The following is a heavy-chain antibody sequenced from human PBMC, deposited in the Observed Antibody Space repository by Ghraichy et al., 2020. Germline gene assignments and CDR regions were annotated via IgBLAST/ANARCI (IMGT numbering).Heavy chain of an antibody. Sequence: SDTLSLTCTVSGGSVSSGSYYWSWIRQAPGKGLEWIGYIAFTGSVNFNPSLKSRVTISRDTSKNVFSLRLNSVTASDTAVYYCARGRGGGIVVVPAALNFDTWGQGTLVTVSS. CDR3: ARGRGGGIVVVPAALNFDT. D-gene: IGHD2-15*01. J-gene: IGHJ4*02. V-gene: IGHV4-61*03. CDR1: GGSVSSGSYY. CDR2: IAFTGSV.